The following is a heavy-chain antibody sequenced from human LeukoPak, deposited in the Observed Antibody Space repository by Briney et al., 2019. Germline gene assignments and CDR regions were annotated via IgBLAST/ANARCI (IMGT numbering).Heavy chain of an antibody. D-gene: IGHD3-10*01. V-gene: IGHV6-1*01. CDR3: AREGWFGEAPSHWFDP. CDR1: GDSVSSKSAT. Sequence: SQTLSLTCAISGDSVSSKSATWNWIRQSPSRGLEWLGRKHYTSKWYNDYAISVKSRITINPDTSKNQFSLQLSSVTPEDTAVYYCAREGWFGEAPSHWFDPWGQGTLVTVSS. J-gene: IGHJ5*02. CDR2: KHYTSKWYN.